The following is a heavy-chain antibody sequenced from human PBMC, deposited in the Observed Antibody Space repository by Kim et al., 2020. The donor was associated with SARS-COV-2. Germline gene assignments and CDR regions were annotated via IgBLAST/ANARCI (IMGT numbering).Heavy chain of an antibody. CDR3: ARDRYVLLWFGELSPYAFDI. CDR1: GGSFSGYY. CDR2: INHSGST. V-gene: IGHV4-34*01. Sequence: SETLSLTCAVYGGSFSGYYWSWIRQPPGKGLEWIGEINHSGSTNYNPSLKSRVTISVDTSKNQFSLKLRSVTAADTAVYYCARDRYVLLWFGELSPYAFDIWGQGTMVTVSS. J-gene: IGHJ3*02. D-gene: IGHD3-10*01.